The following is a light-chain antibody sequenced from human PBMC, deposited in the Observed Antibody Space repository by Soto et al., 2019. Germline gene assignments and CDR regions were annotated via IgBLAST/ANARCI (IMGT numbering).Light chain of an antibody. V-gene: IGLV2-11*01. Sequence: QSALTQPRSVSGSPGQSVTISCTGTSSDIGGYNYVSWYQQHPGKAPKLMIYDVTRRPSGVPDRFSGSKSGNTASLTISGLQAEDEADYYCCSCAGSYGVVFGGGTQLTVL. CDR1: SSDIGGYNY. CDR2: DVT. CDR3: CSCAGSYGVV. J-gene: IGLJ2*01.